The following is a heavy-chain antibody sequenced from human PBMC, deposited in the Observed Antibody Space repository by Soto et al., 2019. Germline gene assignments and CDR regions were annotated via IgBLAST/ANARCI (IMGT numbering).Heavy chain of an antibody. V-gene: IGHV1-69*13. CDR2: IIPIFGTA. CDR3: ARDSSGLHDSSGYYQYFDY. CDR1: GGTFSSYA. J-gene: IGHJ4*02. D-gene: IGHD3-22*01. Sequence: GASVKVSCKASGGTFSSYAISWVRQAPGQGLEWMGGIIPIFGTANYAQKFQGRVTITADESTSTAYMELSSLRSEDTAVYYCARDSSGLHDSSGYYQYFDYWGQGTLVTVS.